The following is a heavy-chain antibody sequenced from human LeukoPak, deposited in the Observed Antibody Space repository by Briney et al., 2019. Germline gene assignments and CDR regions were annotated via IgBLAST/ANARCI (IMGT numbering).Heavy chain of an antibody. J-gene: IGHJ4*02. CDR2: IRSKANSYAT. Sequence: QSGGSLRLSCAASGFTFSDSTMHWVRQASGKGLEWVGRIRSKANSYATTHAASVKGMFAISRDDSKNTAFLQMNSLKTEDTAVYYCTRQAHDWGQGTLVTVSS. V-gene: IGHV3-73*01. CDR3: TRQAHD. CDR1: GFTFSDST.